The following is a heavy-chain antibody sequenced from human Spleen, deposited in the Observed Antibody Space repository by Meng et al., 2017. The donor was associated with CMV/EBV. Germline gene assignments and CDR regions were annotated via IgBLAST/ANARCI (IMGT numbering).Heavy chain of an antibody. Sequence: SETLSLTCTVSGGSISSYYWTWIRQPPGKGLEWIGYIYYSGSTYYNPSLKSRVTISVDTSKNQFSLKLSSVTAADTAVYYCARVYGDYLIGEEYWGQGTLVTVSS. CDR2: IYYSGST. V-gene: IGHV4-59*08. CDR3: ARVYGDYLIGEEY. J-gene: IGHJ4*02. CDR1: GGSISSYY. D-gene: IGHD4-17*01.